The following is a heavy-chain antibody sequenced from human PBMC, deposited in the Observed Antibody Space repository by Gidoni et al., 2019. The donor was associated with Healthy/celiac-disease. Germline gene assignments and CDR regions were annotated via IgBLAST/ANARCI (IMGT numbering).Heavy chain of an antibody. J-gene: IGHJ4*02. V-gene: IGHV5-51*01. Sequence: EVQLVQSGAEVKKPGESLKISCKVSGYRFTSYWIGWGRQMPGKGLEWMGIIYPGEADTRYSPSFQGQVTISADKSISTAYLQWSSLKASDTAMYYCARLPNYGGNSGSPHFDYWGQGTLVTVSS. CDR3: ARLPNYGGNSGSPHFDY. D-gene: IGHD4-17*01. CDR2: IYPGEADT. CDR1: GYRFTSYW.